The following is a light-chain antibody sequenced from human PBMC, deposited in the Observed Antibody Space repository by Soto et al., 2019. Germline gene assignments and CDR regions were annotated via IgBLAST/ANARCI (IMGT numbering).Light chain of an antibody. Sequence: QSALTQPASVSGSPGQSITISCTGTSSDVGSYNLVSWYQQHPGKAPKLIIFEVNKRPSGVSNRFSGSKSGNTASLTISGLLAEDEADYYCCSYARSSTLDVFGTGTKLTVL. CDR2: EVN. CDR3: CSYARSSTLDV. V-gene: IGLV2-23*02. J-gene: IGLJ1*01. CDR1: SSDVGSYNL.